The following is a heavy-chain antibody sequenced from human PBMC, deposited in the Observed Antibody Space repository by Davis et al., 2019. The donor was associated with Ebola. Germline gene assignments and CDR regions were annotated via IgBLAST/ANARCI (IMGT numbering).Heavy chain of an antibody. J-gene: IGHJ6*02. CDR2: INHSGST. V-gene: IGHV4-34*01. Sequence: MPSETLSLTCAVYGGSLSGYYWSWIRQPPGKGLEWIGEINHSGSTNYNPSLKSRVTISVDTSKNQFSLKLSSVTAADTAVYYCARLSGIVVVPAAIRNYYGMDVWGQGTTVTVSS. D-gene: IGHD2-2*01. CDR1: GGSLSGYY. CDR3: ARLSGIVVVPAAIRNYYGMDV.